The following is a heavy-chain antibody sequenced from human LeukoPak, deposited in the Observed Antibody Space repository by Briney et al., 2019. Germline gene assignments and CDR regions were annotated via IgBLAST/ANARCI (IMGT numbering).Heavy chain of an antibody. CDR1: GFTLSSYR. J-gene: IGHJ5*02. Sequence: PGGSLRLSCAASGFTLSSYRMHWVRQVPGKGLVWVSRINSEGSDRSYADSVKGRFTISRDNAKNTLFLQMNSLRAEDTAVYYCARDTATTGSSWFDPRGQGTLVTVSS. CDR3: ARDTATTGSSWFDP. V-gene: IGHV3-74*01. D-gene: IGHD1/OR15-1a*01. CDR2: INSEGSDR.